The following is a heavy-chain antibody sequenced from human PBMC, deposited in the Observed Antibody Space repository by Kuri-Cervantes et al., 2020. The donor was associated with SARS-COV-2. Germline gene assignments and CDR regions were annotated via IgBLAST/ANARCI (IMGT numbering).Heavy chain of an antibody. J-gene: IGHJ6*02. CDR2: ISYDGSNK. D-gene: IGHD6-13*01. V-gene: IGHV3-30-3*01. CDR3: ARLGVAAAGSYYYYGMDV. Sequence: GGSLRLSCAASGFTFSSYAMHWVRQAPGKGLEWVAVISYDGSNKYYADSVKGRFTISRDNSRNTLYLQMNSLRAEDTAVYYCARLGVAAAGSYYYYGMDVWGQGTTVTVSS. CDR1: GFTFSSYA.